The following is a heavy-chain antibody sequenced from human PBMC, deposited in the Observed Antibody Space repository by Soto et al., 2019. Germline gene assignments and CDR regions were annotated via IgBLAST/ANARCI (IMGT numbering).Heavy chain of an antibody. CDR3: ARSQGSSTSLEIYYYYYYSMDV. J-gene: IGHJ6*02. CDR1: TFGSYA. Sequence: TFGSYAISWVRQAPGQGLEWMGGIIPITATANYAQKFQGRVTITADESTSTASMQLSSLRSEDTAVYYCARSQGSSTSLEIYYYYYYSMDVWGQGTTVNVSS. CDR2: IIPITATA. V-gene: IGHV1-69*01. D-gene: IGHD2-2*01.